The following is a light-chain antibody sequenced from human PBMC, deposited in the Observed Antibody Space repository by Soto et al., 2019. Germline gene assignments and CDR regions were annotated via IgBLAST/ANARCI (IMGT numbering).Light chain of an antibody. Sequence: QSALTQPPSVSGAPGQSVTISCIGSDSNIGAGYEVHWYQQLPGVAPKLLIFDTINRPSGVPGRFSGSKSGASASLAITGLLPEDEADFFCQSFDTNLNAVLFGGGTQLTVL. V-gene: IGLV1-40*03. CDR2: DTI. J-gene: IGLJ2*01. CDR3: QSFDTNLNAVL. CDR1: DSNIGAGYE.